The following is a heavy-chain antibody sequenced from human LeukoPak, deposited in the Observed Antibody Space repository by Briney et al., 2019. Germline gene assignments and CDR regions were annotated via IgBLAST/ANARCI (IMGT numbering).Heavy chain of an antibody. J-gene: IGHJ4*02. CDR3: ASTRRDGYNYGLDY. CDR2: IYYSGST. V-gene: IGHV4-59*01. Sequence: PSETLSLICTVSGGSISSYYWSWIRQPPGKGLEWIGYIYYSGSTNYNPSLKSRVTISVDTSKNQFSLKLSSVTAADTAVYYCASTRRDGYNYGLDYWGQGTLVTVSS. CDR1: GGSISSYY. D-gene: IGHD5-24*01.